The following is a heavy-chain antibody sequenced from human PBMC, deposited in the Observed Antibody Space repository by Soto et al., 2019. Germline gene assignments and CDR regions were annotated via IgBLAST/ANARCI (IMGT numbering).Heavy chain of an antibody. J-gene: IGHJ6*02. CDR1: EFTFNTYW. CDR3: ARDWGTPGRGSAVGYYYHYGMDV. CDR2: KKDEGSEK. D-gene: IGHD6-19*01. Sequence: EVQLVESGGGLVQPGGSLRLSCLASEFTFNTYWMNWVPQAPGGGREWVANKKDEGSEKNYVDSVKGRFTISRDNAKNSLYLQMNSLRGEDTAVYFCARDWGTPGRGSAVGYYYHYGMDVWGQGTTVTVSS. V-gene: IGHV3-7*05.